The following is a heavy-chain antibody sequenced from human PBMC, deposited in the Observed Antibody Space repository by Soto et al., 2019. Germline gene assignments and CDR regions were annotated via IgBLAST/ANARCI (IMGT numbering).Heavy chain of an antibody. D-gene: IGHD3-3*01. CDR3: AHRVLRTVFGLVTTTAIYFDF. Sequence: QITLKESGPTVVKPTETLTLTCTFSGFSLTTSGVGVGWVRQSPGKAPEWLALIYWDDDKRYSTSLKSRLTTTKDTSKNQVVLTMANVDAADTATYYCAHRVLRTVFGLVTTTAIYFDFWGQGTPVVVSS. J-gene: IGHJ4*02. CDR1: GFSLTTSGVG. V-gene: IGHV2-5*02. CDR2: IYWDDDK.